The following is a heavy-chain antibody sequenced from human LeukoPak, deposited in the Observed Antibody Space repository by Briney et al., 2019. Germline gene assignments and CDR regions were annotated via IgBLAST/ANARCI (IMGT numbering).Heavy chain of an antibody. CDR1: GFTFSIYS. J-gene: IGHJ2*01. Sequence: PVGSLRLSCAASGFTFSIYSMSWVRQAPGEGLEWLSYISADSNTIYYTDSVKGRFTISRDNAKTSLYLQMNTLRDEDTAVYYCARDRAAPTWFFDLWGRGTLVLVSS. V-gene: IGHV3-48*02. D-gene: IGHD2-15*01. CDR2: ISADSNTI. CDR3: ARDRAAPTWFFDL.